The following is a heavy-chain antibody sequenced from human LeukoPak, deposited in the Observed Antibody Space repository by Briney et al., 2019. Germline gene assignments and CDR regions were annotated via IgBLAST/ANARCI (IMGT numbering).Heavy chain of an antibody. V-gene: IGHV3-21*01. Sequence: PGGSLRLSCAASGFTFSTYIMNWVRQAPGKGLEWVSSISSSSDYIYYVDSVKGRFTISRDNAKKSLYLQMNSLRAKDTAVYYCARGNIKFDYWGQGTLVTVSS. J-gene: IGHJ4*02. CDR1: GFTFSTYI. CDR2: ISSSSDYI. CDR3: ARGNIKFDY.